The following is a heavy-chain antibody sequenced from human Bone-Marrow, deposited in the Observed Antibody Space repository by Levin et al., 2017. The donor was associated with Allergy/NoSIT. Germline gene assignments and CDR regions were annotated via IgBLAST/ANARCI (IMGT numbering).Heavy chain of an antibody. V-gene: IGHV3-30*04. CDR2: ISYHGIDK. CDR3: AAGSSSFYWYFDL. J-gene: IGHJ2*01. CDR1: GFSFDTYA. D-gene: IGHD2-15*01. Sequence: PAGGSLRLSCSASGFSFDTYALHWVRQVPGKGLEWVAGISYHGIDKYISDSEKGRITISRDNSRNMGFLQLKSLRPGDTAVYYCAAGSSSFYWYFDLWGRGTPVTVSS.